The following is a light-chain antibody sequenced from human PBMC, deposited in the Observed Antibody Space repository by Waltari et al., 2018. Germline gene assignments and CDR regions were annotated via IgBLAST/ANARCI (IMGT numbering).Light chain of an antibody. J-gene: IGKJ2*01. CDR3: QQYYSTLYT. Sequence: DIVMTQSPDSLAVSLGERAPINCKSSQSVLYNSKNKNYLAWYQQKPGQPPKLLIYWASTRESGVPDRFSGSGSGTDFTLTISSLQAEDVAVYYCQQYYSTLYTFGQGTKLEIK. CDR2: WAS. CDR1: QSVLYNSKNKNY. V-gene: IGKV4-1*01.